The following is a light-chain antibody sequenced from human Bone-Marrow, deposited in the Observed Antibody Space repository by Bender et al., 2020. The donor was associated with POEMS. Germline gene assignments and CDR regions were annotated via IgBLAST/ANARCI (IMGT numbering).Light chain of an antibody. CDR1: SSDVGGYNY. CDR2: DVS. J-gene: IGLJ1*01. Sequence: QSALTQPASVSGSPGQSITISCTGTSSDVGGYNYVSWYQQYPGKAPKLMIYDVSKRPSGVSNRFSGSKSGSTASLTISGLQAEDEADYYCCSYAGSNTYVFGTGTEVTVL. CDR3: CSYAGSNTYV. V-gene: IGLV2-23*02.